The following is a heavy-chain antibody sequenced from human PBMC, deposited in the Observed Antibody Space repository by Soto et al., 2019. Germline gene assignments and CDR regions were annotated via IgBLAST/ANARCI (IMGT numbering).Heavy chain of an antibody. V-gene: IGHV3-23*01. CDR2: ISGSGGST. D-gene: IGHD3-22*01. CDR3: AKGSRRAMIVVVTDY. Sequence: GSLRLSCAASGXTVSSYAMSWVRQAPGKGLEWVSAISGSGGSTYYADSVKGRFTISIDNSKKTLYLQMNSLRAEDTAVYYCAKGSRRAMIVVVTDYWGQGTLGPVS. CDR1: GXTVSSYA. J-gene: IGHJ4*02.